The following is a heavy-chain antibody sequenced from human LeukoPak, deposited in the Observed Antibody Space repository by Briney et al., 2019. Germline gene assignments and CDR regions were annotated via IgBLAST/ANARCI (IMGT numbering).Heavy chain of an antibody. CDR2: IYHSGST. D-gene: IGHD6-13*01. J-gene: IGHJ6*03. CDR1: GYSISSGYY. Sequence: SGTLSLTCAVSGYSISSGYYWGWIRQPPGKGLEWIGSIYHSGSTYYNPSLKSRVTISVDTSKNQFSLKLSSVTAADTAVYYCARPSRGYSRSRSYYYMDVWGKGTTVTVSS. V-gene: IGHV4-38-2*01. CDR3: ARPSRGYSRSRSYYYMDV.